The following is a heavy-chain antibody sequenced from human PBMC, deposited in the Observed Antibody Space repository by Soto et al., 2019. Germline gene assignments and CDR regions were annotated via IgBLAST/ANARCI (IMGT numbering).Heavy chain of an antibody. Sequence: PSETLSFPCTVLGGSISTYYSSWIRQPAGKGLEWIGRIYTRGSTHYNPSLKSRVTMSVDTSKNQFSLKLSSVTAAETAVYYCARYDYVWGGYRPPADAFDIWGQGTMVTVSS. V-gene: IGHV4-4*07. J-gene: IGHJ3*02. CDR2: IYTRGST. CDR1: GGSISTYY. D-gene: IGHD3-16*02. CDR3: ARYDYVWGGYRPPADAFDI.